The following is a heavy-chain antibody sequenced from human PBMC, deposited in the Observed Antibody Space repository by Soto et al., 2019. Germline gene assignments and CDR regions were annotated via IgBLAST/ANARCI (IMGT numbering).Heavy chain of an antibody. CDR3: ARVPWQWLGGYAFDI. V-gene: IGHV4-59*01. Sequence: QVQLQESGPGLVKPSETLSLTCTVSGGSINSYYWSWIRQPPGKGLEWIGYIYYSGSTNYNPSLKSRAPISVDTSKNQLTLKLSSVTAADTAVYYCARVPWQWLGGYAFDIWGQGTMVTVSS. J-gene: IGHJ3*02. D-gene: IGHD6-19*01. CDR1: GGSINSYY. CDR2: IYYSGST.